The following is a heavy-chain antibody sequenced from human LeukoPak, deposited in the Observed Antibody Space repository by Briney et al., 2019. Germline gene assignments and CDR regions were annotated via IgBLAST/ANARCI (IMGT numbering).Heavy chain of an antibody. CDR3: AKDIGCNDYGPFDY. D-gene: IGHD4-17*01. CDR1: GFPLDDYA. Sequence: GGSLTLFCAASGFPLDDYAIHWVRQAPGKGLEWVSGISWNSGSIGYADSVKGRFTISRDNAKNSLYLQMNRLRAEGTALYYCAKDIGCNDYGPFDYWGQGTLVTVSS. J-gene: IGHJ4*02. CDR2: ISWNSGSI. V-gene: IGHV3-9*01.